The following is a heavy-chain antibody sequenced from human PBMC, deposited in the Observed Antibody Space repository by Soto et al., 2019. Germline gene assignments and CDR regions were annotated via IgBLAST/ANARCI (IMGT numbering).Heavy chain of an antibody. CDR3: ARDGAVAGNTNFDY. J-gene: IGHJ4*02. D-gene: IGHD6-19*01. CDR1: GYTFTNYA. Sequence: QVQLVQSGAEVKKPGASVKVSCKASGYTFTNYAIHWMRQGPGQRLEWMGWINAGNGKTKYSQKFQGRVTISRDTSASTAYMELSSLRSEDTAVYYCARDGAVAGNTNFDYWGQGTLVTVSS. CDR2: INAGNGKT. V-gene: IGHV1-3*01.